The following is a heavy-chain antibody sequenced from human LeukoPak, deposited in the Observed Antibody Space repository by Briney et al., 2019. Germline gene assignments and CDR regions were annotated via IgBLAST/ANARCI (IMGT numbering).Heavy chain of an antibody. CDR2: INSDGSST. Sequence: GGSLRLSCAASGFTFSSYWMHWVRQAPGKGLVWVSRINSDGSSTSYADSVKGRFTISRDNAKNTLYLQMNSLRAEDTAVYYCAKDRAAVAGELAYWGQGTLVTVSS. CDR3: AKDRAAVAGELAY. J-gene: IGHJ4*02. CDR1: GFTFSSYW. D-gene: IGHD6-19*01. V-gene: IGHV3-74*01.